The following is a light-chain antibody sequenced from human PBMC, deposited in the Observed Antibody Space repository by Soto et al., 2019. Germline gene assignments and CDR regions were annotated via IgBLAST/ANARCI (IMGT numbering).Light chain of an antibody. CDR2: KAS. J-gene: IGKJ4*01. Sequence: DIQMTQSPSTLSGSVGDRVTITCRASQTISSWLAWYQQKPGKAPKLLIYKASTLKSGVPSRFSGSGSGTEFTLTISSLQPDDFATYYCQKYNSPPLTFGGGTKVEIK. CDR3: QKYNSPPLT. CDR1: QTISSW. V-gene: IGKV1-5*03.